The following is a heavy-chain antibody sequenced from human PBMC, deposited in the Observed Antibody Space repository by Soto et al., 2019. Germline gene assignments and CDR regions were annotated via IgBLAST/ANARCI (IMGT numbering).Heavy chain of an antibody. D-gene: IGHD6-19*01. J-gene: IGHJ4*02. CDR2: IYFDGSNK. Sequence: QVQLVESGGGVVQPGESLRLSCAASGFTFSRYGMHWVRKAPGEGLEWVALIYFDGSNKFYADSVKGRFTISRDNSKETLYLQMNSLRAEDTAGYFCARDVWDSSGWYYFDWWGQGTLVTVSS. V-gene: IGHV3-33*01. CDR3: ARDVWDSSGWYYFDW. CDR1: GFTFSRYG.